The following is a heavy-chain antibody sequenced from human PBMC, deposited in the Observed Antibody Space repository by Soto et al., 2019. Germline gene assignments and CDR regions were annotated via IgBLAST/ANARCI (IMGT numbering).Heavy chain of an antibody. V-gene: IGHV4-39*01. CDR3: ARGLNTYYYGSGSYWFDP. Sequence: SETLSLTCTVSGGSISSSSYYWGWIRQPPGKGLEWIGSIYYSGSTYYNPSRKSRVTISVDTSKNQFSLKLSSVTAADTAVYYCARGLNTYYYGSGSYWFDPWGQGTLVTVSS. CDR2: IYYSGST. D-gene: IGHD3-10*01. J-gene: IGHJ5*02. CDR1: GGSISSSSYY.